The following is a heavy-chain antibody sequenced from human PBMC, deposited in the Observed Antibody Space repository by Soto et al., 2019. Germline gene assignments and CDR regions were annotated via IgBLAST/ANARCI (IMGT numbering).Heavy chain of an antibody. CDR2: INHSGST. Sequence: SETLSLTXAVYGGSFSGYYWSWIRQPPGKGLEWIGEINHSGSTNYNPSLKSRVTISVDTSKNQFSLKLSSVTAADTAVYYCARSLRFLEWLLYYGMDVWGQGTTVTVSS. CDR3: ARSLRFLEWLLYYGMDV. V-gene: IGHV4-34*01. CDR1: GGSFSGYY. J-gene: IGHJ6*02. D-gene: IGHD3-3*01.